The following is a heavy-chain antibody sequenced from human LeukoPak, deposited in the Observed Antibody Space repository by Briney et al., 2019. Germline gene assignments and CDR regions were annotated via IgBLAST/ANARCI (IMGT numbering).Heavy chain of an antibody. CDR2: ISAYNGNT. J-gene: IGHJ4*02. CDR1: GYTFTSYG. D-gene: IGHD2-2*01. V-gene: IGHV1-18*01. CDR3: ERSGGDYQLLPYYFDY. Sequence: GASVKVSCKASGYTFTSYGISWVRQAPGQGLEWMGWISAYNGNTNYAQKLQGRVTMTTDTSTSTAYMELRSLRSDDTAVYYCERSGGDYQLLPYYFDYWGQGTLVTVSS.